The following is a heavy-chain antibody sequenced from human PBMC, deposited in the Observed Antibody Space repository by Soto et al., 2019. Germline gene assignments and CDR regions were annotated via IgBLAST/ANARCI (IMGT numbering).Heavy chain of an antibody. D-gene: IGHD2-15*01. J-gene: IGHJ4*02. CDR2: IDPIDGAT. V-gene: IGHV1-24*01. Sequence: SVEVTWEVCGDRLAGLSMWWVRHAHGKGLEWMGGIDPIDGATSYAQKFHGRVTITADESTRTAYMDLSSLKSEDTAVYYCATDRASGVFAAPPNEIQTNFAYWGQGTLVTVSS. CDR1: GDRLAGLS. CDR3: ATDRASGVFAAPPNEIQTNFAY.